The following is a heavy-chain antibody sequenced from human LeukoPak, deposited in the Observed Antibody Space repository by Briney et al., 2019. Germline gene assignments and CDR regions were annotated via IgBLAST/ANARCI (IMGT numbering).Heavy chain of an antibody. J-gene: IGHJ4*02. CDR3: AKDYRPNYYDSSGYYGY. Sequence: GGSLRLSCAASGFTFSSYGMHWVRQAPGKGLEWVAVISYDGSNKYYADSVKGRFTISRDNSKNTLYLQMNSLRAEDTAVYYCAKDYRPNYYDSSGYYGYWGQGTLVTVSS. CDR2: ISYDGSNK. CDR1: GFTFSSYG. D-gene: IGHD3-22*01. V-gene: IGHV3-30*18.